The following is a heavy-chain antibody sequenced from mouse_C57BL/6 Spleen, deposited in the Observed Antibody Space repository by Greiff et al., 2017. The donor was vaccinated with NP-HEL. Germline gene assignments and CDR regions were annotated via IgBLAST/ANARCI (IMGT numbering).Heavy chain of an antibody. V-gene: IGHV1-85*01. CDR3: AKIYYGNYDLAWFAY. J-gene: IGHJ3*01. CDR1: GYTFTSYD. Sequence: QVQLKQSGPELVKPGASVKLSCKASGYTFTSYDINWVKQRPGQGLEWIGWIYPRDGSTKYNEKFKGKATLTVDTSSSTAYMELHSLTSEDSAVYFCAKIYYGNYDLAWFAYWGQGTLVTVSA. D-gene: IGHD2-1*01. CDR2: IYPRDGST.